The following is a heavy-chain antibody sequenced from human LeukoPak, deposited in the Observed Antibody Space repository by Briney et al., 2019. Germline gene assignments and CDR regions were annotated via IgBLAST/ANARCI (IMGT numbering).Heavy chain of an antibody. D-gene: IGHD2-2*01. CDR3: ARGPGVPAAISSWFDP. CDR2: IYTSGST. CDR1: GGSISSYY. Sequence: SETLSLTCTVSGGSISSYYWSWIRQPAGKGLEWIGRIYTSGSTNYNPSLKSRVTMSVDTSKNQFSLKLSSVTAADTAVYYCARGPGVPAAISSWFDPWGRGTLVTVSS. J-gene: IGHJ5*02. V-gene: IGHV4-4*07.